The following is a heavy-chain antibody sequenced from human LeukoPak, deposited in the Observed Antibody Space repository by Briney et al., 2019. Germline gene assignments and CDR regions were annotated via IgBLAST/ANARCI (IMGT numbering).Heavy chain of an antibody. V-gene: IGHV3-73*01. CDR2: VRSKAVSYAT. D-gene: IGHD1-7*01. J-gene: IGHJ4*02. CDR1: GLTFSVSD. CDR3: PRHMGNAGTRFDY. Sequence: GGSLRLSCAASGLTFSVSDVHWVRQASGKGLEWVGRVRSKAVSYATGYAASLKGRFTISRDDSKNTAYLQMNSLKTEDTAVYYCPRHMGNAGTRFDYWGQGTLVTVSS.